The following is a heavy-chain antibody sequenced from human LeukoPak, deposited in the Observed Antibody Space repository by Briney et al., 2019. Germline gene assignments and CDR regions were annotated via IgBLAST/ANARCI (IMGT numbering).Heavy chain of an antibody. CDR2: IIPSGGST. CDR1: GYTFSSYY. D-gene: IGHD5-18*01. Sequence: ASVKVSCKASGYTFSSYYVHWVRQAPGQGLEWMGMIIPSGGSTSYAQKFQGRVTMTRDMSTSTVYMELSSLRSEDTAVYYCARDPEDTTMGPGYWGQGTLVTVSS. V-gene: IGHV1-46*01. CDR3: ARDPEDTTMGPGY. J-gene: IGHJ4*02.